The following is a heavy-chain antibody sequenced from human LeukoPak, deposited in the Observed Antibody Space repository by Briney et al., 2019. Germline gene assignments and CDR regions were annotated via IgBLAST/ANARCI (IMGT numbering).Heavy chain of an antibody. Sequence: GGSLRLSCAASGFTFSSHAMSWVRQSPGKGLEWVSVISGSGATTYYADSVKGRFTISRDNSRNTLYLQMNSLRGEDTAVYYCAKGCSGSSCSTWGQGTLVTVSS. CDR3: AKGCSGSSCST. CDR1: GFTFSSHA. CDR2: ISGSGATT. V-gene: IGHV3-23*01. J-gene: IGHJ4*02. D-gene: IGHD2-15*01.